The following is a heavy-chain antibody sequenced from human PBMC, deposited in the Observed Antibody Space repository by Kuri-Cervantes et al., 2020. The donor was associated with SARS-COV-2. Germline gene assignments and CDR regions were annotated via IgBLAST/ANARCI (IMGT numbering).Heavy chain of an antibody. Sequence: SETLSLTCTVSGASISSSTYYWGWIRQSPGKGLEWLGSIYESGDTYYSSSLKSRLSLSVDTSKNQFFLQLRSVTAADTAVYYCARGQKRAYYYGSGKRGGYGMDVWGQGTTVTVSS. J-gene: IGHJ6*02. CDR1: GASISSSTYY. D-gene: IGHD3-10*01. CDR3: ARGQKRAYYYGSGKRGGYGMDV. V-gene: IGHV4-39*01. CDR2: IYESGDT.